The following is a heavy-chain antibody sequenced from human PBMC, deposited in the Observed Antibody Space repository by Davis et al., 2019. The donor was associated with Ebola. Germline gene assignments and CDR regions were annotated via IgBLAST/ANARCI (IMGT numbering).Heavy chain of an antibody. D-gene: IGHD3-16*02. CDR2: IYHSGST. J-gene: IGHJ4*02. V-gene: IGHV4-30-2*01. CDR1: GGSISSGDYS. Sequence: PSETLSLTCAVSGGSISSGDYSWSWIRQPPGKGLEWIGYIYHSGSTYYNPSLKSRVTISVDRSKNQFSLKLSSVTAADTAVYYCASRYGRQQYYFDYWGQGTLVTVSS. CDR3: ASRYGRQQYYFDY.